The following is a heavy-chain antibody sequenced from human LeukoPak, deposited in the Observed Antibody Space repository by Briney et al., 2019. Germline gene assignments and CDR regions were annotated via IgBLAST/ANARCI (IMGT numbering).Heavy chain of an antibody. CDR2: ISWNSGSI. CDR3: TNVDGHLEFNY. CDR1: GFTFDDYA. V-gene: IGHV3-9*01. J-gene: IGHJ4*02. Sequence: GRSLRLSCAASGFTFDDYAIHWVRQAPGKGLEWVSGISWNSGSIGYADSVKGRFTISRDNAKNSLYLQMNTLRPEDTALYYCTNVDGHLEFNYWGQGALVTVSS. D-gene: IGHD5-24*01.